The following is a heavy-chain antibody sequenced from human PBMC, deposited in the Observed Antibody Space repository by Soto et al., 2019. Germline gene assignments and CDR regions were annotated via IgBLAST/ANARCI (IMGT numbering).Heavy chain of an antibody. CDR2: IYSSGTT. CDR3: ARDIRGYSRAVDY. Sequence: SETLSLTCTVSGDSVSSKNYFWTWIRQPPGKGLEWIGYIYSSGTTKYNPSLNSRVTISLDASSNQFSLRLTSVTAADTAVYYCARDIRGYSRAVDYWGQGTLVTVS. V-gene: IGHV4-61*01. CDR1: GDSVSSKNYF. D-gene: IGHD5-18*01. J-gene: IGHJ4*02.